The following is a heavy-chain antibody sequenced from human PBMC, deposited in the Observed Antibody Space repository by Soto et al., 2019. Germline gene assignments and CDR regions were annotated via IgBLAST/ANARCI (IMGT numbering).Heavy chain of an antibody. CDR2: SSATGAGT. D-gene: IGHD1-7*01. CDR3: AKDRRAGGNYGFYSDF. J-gene: IGHJ4*02. CDR1: GFTFSSYG. Sequence: EVQLLESGGGLVQPGGSLRLSCAASGFTFSSYGMTWVRQAPGKGLEWGSFSSATGAGTYYADSVKGRFTISRDNSKNTLYLQMTSLSAADTAVYYCAKDRRAGGNYGFYSDFWGQGALVIVSS. V-gene: IGHV3-23*01.